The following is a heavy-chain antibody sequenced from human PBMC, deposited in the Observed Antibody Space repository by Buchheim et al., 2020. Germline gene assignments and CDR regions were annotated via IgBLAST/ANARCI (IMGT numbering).Heavy chain of an antibody. CDR1: GYTFTSYD. D-gene: IGHD6-13*01. J-gene: IGHJ6*02. Sequence: QVQLVQSGAEVKKPGASVKVSCKASGYTFTSYDINWVRQATGQGLEWMGWMNPNSGNTGYAQKFQGRVTMTRNTSISTAYMELSSLRSEDTAVYYCARSFSFSDSIAAAGYYYYYYGMDVWGQGTT. CDR2: MNPNSGNT. V-gene: IGHV1-8*01. CDR3: ARSFSFSDSIAAAGYYYYYYGMDV.